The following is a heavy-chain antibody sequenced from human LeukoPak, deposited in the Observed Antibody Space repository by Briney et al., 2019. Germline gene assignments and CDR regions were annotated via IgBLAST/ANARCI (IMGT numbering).Heavy chain of an antibody. CDR1: GFTFRSFG. CDR2: ISYDGSNE. V-gene: IGHV3-30*18. J-gene: IGHJ4*02. D-gene: IGHD6-13*01. Sequence: GGSLRLSCAASGFTFRSFGMHWVRQAPGKGLEWVAVISYDGSNEYYADSVKGRFTISRDNSKNTLYLQMNSLRPEDTAVYYCAKDGLIRRVSPFDFWGQGTLVTVSS. CDR3: AKDGLIRRVSPFDF.